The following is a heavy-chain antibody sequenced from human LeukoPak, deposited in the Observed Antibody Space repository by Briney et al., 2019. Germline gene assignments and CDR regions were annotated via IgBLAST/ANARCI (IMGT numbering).Heavy chain of an antibody. J-gene: IGHJ5*02. Sequence: ASVKVSCKASVYTFTGYYMHWVRQAPGQGLEWMGWINPNSGGTNYAQKFQGRVTMTRDTSISTAYMELSRLRSDDTAVYYCARTVATIRWFDPWGQGTLVTVSS. V-gene: IGHV1-2*02. CDR2: INPNSGGT. CDR1: VYTFTGYY. CDR3: ARTVATIRWFDP. D-gene: IGHD5-12*01.